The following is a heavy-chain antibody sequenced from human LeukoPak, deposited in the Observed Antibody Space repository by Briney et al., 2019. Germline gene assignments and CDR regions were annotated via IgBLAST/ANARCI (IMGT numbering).Heavy chain of an antibody. CDR2: IYSGGST. D-gene: IGHD4-17*01. Sequence: QAGGSLRLSCAASGFTVSSNYMSWVRQAPGKGLEWVSVIYSGGSTFYADSVKGRFSISRDNSKNTLYLQMNSLRAEDTAVYYCAREAVTRNYFDYWGQGTLVTVSS. CDR3: AREAVTRNYFDY. CDR1: GFTVSSNY. V-gene: IGHV3-53*01. J-gene: IGHJ4*02.